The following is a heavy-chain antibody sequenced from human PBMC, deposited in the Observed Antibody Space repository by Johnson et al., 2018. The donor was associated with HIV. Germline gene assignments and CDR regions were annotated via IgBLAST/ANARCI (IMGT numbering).Heavy chain of an antibody. CDR3: AKVVGKLLLFGELVEDDAFYF. Sequence: VYLVESGGGLVQPGGSLRLSCAASGFTFSSYDMHWVRQATGKGLEWVSTIGPAGDTYYPGSVKGRFTISRDNAKNTLYRQMNSLRDEDTAVYYWAKVVGKLLLFGELVEDDAFYFLGQGTMVTVSS. D-gene: IGHD3-10*01. V-gene: IGHV3-13*01. CDR2: IGPAGDT. J-gene: IGHJ3*01. CDR1: GFTFSSYD.